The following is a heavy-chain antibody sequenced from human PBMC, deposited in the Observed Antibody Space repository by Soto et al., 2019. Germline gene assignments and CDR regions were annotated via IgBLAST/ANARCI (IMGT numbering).Heavy chain of an antibody. CDR3: ARLGYSYGYYYYYYGMDV. CDR1: GYSFTSYW. V-gene: IGHV5-10-1*01. D-gene: IGHD5-18*01. J-gene: IGHJ6*02. CDR2: IDPSDSYT. Sequence: PGESLKISCKGSGYSFTSYWISWVRQMPGKGLEWMGRIDPSDSYTNYSPSFQGHVTISADKSISTAYLQWSSLKASDTAMYYCARLGYSYGYYYYYYGMDVWGQGTTVTVSS.